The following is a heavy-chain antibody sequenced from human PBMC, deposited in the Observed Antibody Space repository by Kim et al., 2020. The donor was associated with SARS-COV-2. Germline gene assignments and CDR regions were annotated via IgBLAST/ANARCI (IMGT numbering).Heavy chain of an antibody. CDR2: LNPSSGDT. CDR1: GYTFTSYD. CDR3: VRGIYHDIFSPCYKRGCWFDP. J-gene: IGHJ5*02. Sequence: ASVKVSCKASGYTFTSYDINWVRQATGQGLEWMGWLNPSSGDTGYAQKLQGRVTMTRDTSISTAYMELSSLRSEDTAVYYCVRGIYHDIFSPCYKRGCWFDPWGQGTLVTVSS. V-gene: IGHV1-8*01. D-gene: IGHD3-9*01.